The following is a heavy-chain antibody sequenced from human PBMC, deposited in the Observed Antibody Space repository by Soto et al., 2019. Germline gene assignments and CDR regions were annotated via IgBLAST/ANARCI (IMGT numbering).Heavy chain of an antibody. J-gene: IGHJ3*02. V-gene: IGHV5-51*01. D-gene: IGHD3-22*01. Sequence: PGESLKISCKASGYSFSFYWIGWFRQMPGKVLEWMAIMYPDDSDIRYSPSFEAHVTISADKSTSTAFLQWSSLKASDTAMYYCATAYVYDFENSNYSSDAFDILGQGTLVIVSS. CDR3: ATAYVYDFENSNYSSDAFDI. CDR2: MYPDDSDI. CDR1: GYSFSFYW.